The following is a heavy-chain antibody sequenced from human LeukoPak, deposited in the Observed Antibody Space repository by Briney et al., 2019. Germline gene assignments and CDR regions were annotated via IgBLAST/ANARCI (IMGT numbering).Heavy chain of an antibody. Sequence: GGSLRLSCAASGFTFSTYAMHWVRQAPGKGLEWVAVIAFDGSNDHSTDSVRGRFGISRDNSKNTVYLQMNSLRAEDTAVYYCARGPLYCSKIRCYGLFEYWGQGTLVTVSS. J-gene: IGHJ4*02. D-gene: IGHD2-2*01. CDR2: IAFDGSND. V-gene: IGHV3-30*09. CDR3: ARGPLYCSKIRCYGLFEY. CDR1: GFTFSTYA.